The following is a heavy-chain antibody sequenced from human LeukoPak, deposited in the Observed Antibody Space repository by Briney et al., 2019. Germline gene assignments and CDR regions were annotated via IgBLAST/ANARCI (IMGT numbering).Heavy chain of an antibody. Sequence: PGGSLRLYCAASGFTFSSYWMHWVRQAPGKGLVWVSRINSDGSSTSYADSVKGRFTISRDDAKNTLYLQMNSLRAEDTAVYYCARAPPEGSSYMDVWGKGTTVTFSS. J-gene: IGHJ6*03. CDR2: INSDGSST. CDR1: GFTFSSYW. V-gene: IGHV3-74*01. CDR3: ARAPPEGSSYMDV. D-gene: IGHD1-14*01.